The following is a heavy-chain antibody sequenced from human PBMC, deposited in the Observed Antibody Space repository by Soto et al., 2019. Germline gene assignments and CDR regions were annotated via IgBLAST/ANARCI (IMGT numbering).Heavy chain of an antibody. CDR2: SYSTGGS. CDR1: GGSIISGNYY. CDR3: ARDGIQLWLSERDRFDV. J-gene: IGHJ5*02. V-gene: IGHV4-30-4*08. Sequence: SETLSLTCAVSGGSIISGNYYWSWIRQSPGKGLEWIGYSYSTGGSYYNTALRSRVSMSVNTSKNQYTLNLSSVTAADTAVYLWARDGIQLWLSERDRFDVWGQGTPVTVSS. D-gene: IGHD5-18*01.